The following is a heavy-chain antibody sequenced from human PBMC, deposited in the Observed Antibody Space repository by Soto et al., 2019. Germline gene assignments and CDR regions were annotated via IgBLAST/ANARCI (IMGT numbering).Heavy chain of an antibody. J-gene: IGHJ4*02. CDR3: ARRYGYCFAF. Sequence: QVQLQESGPGLVKPSETLSLTCTVSGGSISSYYWSWIRQPPGKGLEWMGDIYYSGCTNDNPSRKSRVTMTVDTSKNQVSLKLSSVTAADTAVYYCARRYGYCFAFRAQGTLVTVSS. V-gene: IGHV4-59*08. CDR2: IYYSGCT. D-gene: IGHD4-17*01. CDR1: GGSISSYY.